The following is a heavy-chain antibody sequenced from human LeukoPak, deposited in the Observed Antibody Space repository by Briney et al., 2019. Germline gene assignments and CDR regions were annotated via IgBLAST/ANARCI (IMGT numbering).Heavy chain of an antibody. CDR1: GFTFSSYG. CDR2: ISSSGRTI. V-gene: IGHV3-48*04. CDR3: AELGITMIGGV. Sequence: GGYLRLSCAASGFTFSSYGMNWLRQAPGKGLEWVSYISSSGRTIDYAVYVKGRFTISRDNAKNSLYLQMHSLRAEDTAVYYCAELGITMIGGVWGKGTTVTISS. D-gene: IGHD3-10*02. J-gene: IGHJ6*04.